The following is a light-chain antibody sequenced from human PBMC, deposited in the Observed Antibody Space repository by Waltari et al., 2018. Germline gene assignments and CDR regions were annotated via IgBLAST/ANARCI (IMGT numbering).Light chain of an antibody. V-gene: IGLV2-11*01. CDR1: SSDVGGYNT. CDR2: DVS. Sequence: QSALTQPRSVSGSPGQSVTLSRTGTSSDVGGYNTVSWYQQHPAKATTLMIYDVSKRPSGVPDRFSGSKSGNTASLTISGLQAEDEADYSCCSYAGSYTYVFGTGTKVTVL. J-gene: IGLJ1*01. CDR3: CSYAGSYTYV.